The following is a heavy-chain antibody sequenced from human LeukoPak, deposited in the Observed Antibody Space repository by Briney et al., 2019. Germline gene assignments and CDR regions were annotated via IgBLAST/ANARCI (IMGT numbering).Heavy chain of an antibody. CDR1: GFTFSSYS. Sequence: PGGSLRLSCAASGFTFSSYSMNWVRQAPGKGLEWVSSISSSSSYIYYADSVKGRFTISRDNAKNSLYLQMNSLRAEDTALYYCAKDIRKFSSSWTDWGQGTLVTVSS. CDR3: AKDIRKFSSSWTD. D-gene: IGHD6-13*01. V-gene: IGHV3-21*04. CDR2: ISSSSSYI. J-gene: IGHJ4*02.